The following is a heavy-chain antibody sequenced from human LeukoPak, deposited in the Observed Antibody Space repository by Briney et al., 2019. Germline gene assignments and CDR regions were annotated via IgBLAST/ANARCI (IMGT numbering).Heavy chain of an antibody. J-gene: IGHJ1*01. CDR3: ATPTRSHYYDILTGYSYFQH. CDR2: FDPEDGET. V-gene: IGHV1-24*01. CDR1: GYTLTELS. Sequence: GASVKVSCKVSGYTLTELSMHWVRQAPGKGLEWMGGFDPEDGETIYAQKFQGRVTMTEDTSTDTAYMVLSSLRSEDTAVYYCATPTRSHYYDILTGYSYFQHWGQGTLVTVSS. D-gene: IGHD3-9*01.